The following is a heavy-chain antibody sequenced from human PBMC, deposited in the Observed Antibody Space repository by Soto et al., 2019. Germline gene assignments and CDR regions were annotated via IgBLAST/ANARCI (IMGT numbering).Heavy chain of an antibody. V-gene: IGHV4-59*01. J-gene: IGHJ5*02. CDR2: IYYSGST. CDR1: GGSISSYY. CDR3: ARDVEDWFDP. Sequence: PSETLSLTCTVSGGSISSYYLSWIRQPPGKGLEWIGYIYYSGSTNYNPSLKSRVTISVDTSKNQFSLKLSSVTAADTAVYYCARDVEDWFDPWGQGTLVTVSS.